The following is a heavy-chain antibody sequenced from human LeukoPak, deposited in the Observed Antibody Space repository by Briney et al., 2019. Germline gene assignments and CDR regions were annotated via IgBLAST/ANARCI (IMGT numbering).Heavy chain of an antibody. V-gene: IGHV3-48*03. Sequence: GGSLRLSCAASGFTFSSYEMNWVRQAPGKGLEWVSYISSSGSTIYYADSVKGRFTISRDNAKNSLYLQMNSLRAEDTAVYYCARDQDYDILIGNTGEDYWGQGAVVTVSS. CDR1: GFTFSSYE. CDR2: ISSSGSTI. CDR3: ARDQDYDILIGNTGEDY. D-gene: IGHD3-9*01. J-gene: IGHJ4*02.